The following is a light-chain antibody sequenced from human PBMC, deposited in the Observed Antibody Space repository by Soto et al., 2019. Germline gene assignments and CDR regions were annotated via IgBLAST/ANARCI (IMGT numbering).Light chain of an antibody. Sequence: QSALTQPASVSGSPGQSITISCTGTSSDVGGYNYVSWYQHHPGKAPKLTIYDVSNRPSGVSNRFSGSKSGDTASLTISGLQAEDVADYYCSSYTSGSTLVFGGGTKVTVL. J-gene: IGLJ2*01. CDR3: SSYTSGSTLV. V-gene: IGLV2-14*03. CDR1: SSDVGGYNY. CDR2: DVS.